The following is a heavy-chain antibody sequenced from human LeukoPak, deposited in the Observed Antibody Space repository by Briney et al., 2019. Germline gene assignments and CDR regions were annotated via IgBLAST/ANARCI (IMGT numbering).Heavy chain of an antibody. V-gene: IGHV3-23*01. Sequence: GGSLRLSCAASGFTFSSYAMSWVRQAPGKGLEWVSAISGSGGSTYYADSVKGRFTISRDNSMNTLYLQMNSLRAEDTAVYYCAKDPSGWSIGWFDPWGQGTLVTVSS. CDR2: ISGSGGST. CDR1: GFTFSSYA. D-gene: IGHD6-19*01. J-gene: IGHJ5*02. CDR3: AKDPSGWSIGWFDP.